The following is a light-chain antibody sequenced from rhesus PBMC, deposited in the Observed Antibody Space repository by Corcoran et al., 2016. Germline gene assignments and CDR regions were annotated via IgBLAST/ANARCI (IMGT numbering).Light chain of an antibody. CDR2: EVS. V-gene: IGLV2-13*02. CDR1: SNDVGGYDY. J-gene: IGLJ1*01. CDR3: SSYASSSTYI. Sequence: QAALTQPPSVSASPGQSVPISCTGTSNDVGGYDYVSWYQQHPGTAPKLMIYEVSKRPSGVSDRFSGSKSGNTASLTISGLQAEDEADYYCSSYASSSTYIFGAGTRLTVL.